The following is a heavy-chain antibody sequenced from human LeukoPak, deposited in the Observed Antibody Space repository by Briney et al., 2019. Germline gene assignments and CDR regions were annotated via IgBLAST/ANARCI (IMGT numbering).Heavy chain of an antibody. CDR2: IYYGGST. D-gene: IGHD3-22*01. CDR3: AKSTYYYDTFVNAFDF. CDR1: GGSVSSSHY. J-gene: IGHJ3*01. V-gene: IGHV4-39*07. Sequence: SETLSLTCTVSGGSVSSSHYWGWIRQPPGKGLEWIGSIYYGGSTYYNASLRSRVTTSVDTSKNHFSLKLSSVTAADTAVYYCAKSTYYYDTFVNAFDFWGQGTVVTVSS.